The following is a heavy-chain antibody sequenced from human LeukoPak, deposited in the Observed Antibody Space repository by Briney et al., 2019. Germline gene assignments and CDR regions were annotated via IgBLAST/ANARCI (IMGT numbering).Heavy chain of an antibody. CDR1: GFTFSSYW. J-gene: IGHJ4*02. Sequence: GGSLRLSCAASGFTFSSYWMHWVRQAPGKGLVWVPRINSDGSSTNYADSVKGRFTISRDNAKNTLYLQMNRLRAEDTAVYYCARVRGYNYGYNYWGQGTLVTVSS. V-gene: IGHV3-74*01. CDR2: INSDGSST. D-gene: IGHD5-18*01. CDR3: ARVRGYNYGYNY.